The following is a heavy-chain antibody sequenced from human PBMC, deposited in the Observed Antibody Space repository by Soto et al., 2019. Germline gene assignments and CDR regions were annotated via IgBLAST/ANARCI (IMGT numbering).Heavy chain of an antibody. CDR2: IYYSGST. CDR3: ARTDVYCSGGSCLMYYFDY. CDR1: GGSISSGGYY. J-gene: IGHJ4*02. V-gene: IGHV4-31*03. Sequence: SETLSLTCTVPGGSISSGGYYWSWIRQHPGKGLEWIGYIYYSGSTYYNPSLKSRVTISVDTSKNQFSLKLSSVTAADTAVYYCARTDVYCSGGSCLMYYFDYWGQGSLVTVSS. D-gene: IGHD2-15*01.